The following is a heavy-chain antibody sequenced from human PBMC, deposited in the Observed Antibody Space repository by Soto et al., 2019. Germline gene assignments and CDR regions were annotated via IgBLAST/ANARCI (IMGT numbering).Heavy chain of an antibody. CDR2: ILPVFGMV. J-gene: IGHJ6*02. D-gene: IGHD3-3*01. V-gene: IGHV1-69*01. Sequence: QVQLAQSGAEVKKPGSSVRVSCQTSRGTFNTSPISWMRQAPGQGLEWLGDILPVFGMVNYAQQFQDRLNLNADESTTSVCMEVSRLPPEDTAVSFCSTPHLRGRHYDIRSPPTAALYHYDLGVWGQWTTFIVSS. CDR3: STPHLRGRHYDIRSPPTAALYHYDLGV. CDR1: RGTFNTSP.